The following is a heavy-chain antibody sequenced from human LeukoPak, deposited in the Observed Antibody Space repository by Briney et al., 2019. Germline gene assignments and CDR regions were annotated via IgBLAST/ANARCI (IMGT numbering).Heavy chain of an antibody. J-gene: IGHJ5*02. CDR3: AGRLTQYDCFDP. D-gene: IGHD2-2*01. Sequence: SQTLSLTCAISGDSVSSNSVTWNWIRQSPSRGLGWLGRTYYRSTWYNDYAVSVRGRITVNPDTSKNQFSLHLNSVTPEDTAVYYCAGRLTQYDCFDPWGQGTLVTVSS. V-gene: IGHV6-1*01. CDR1: GDSVSSNSVT. CDR2: TYYRSTWYN.